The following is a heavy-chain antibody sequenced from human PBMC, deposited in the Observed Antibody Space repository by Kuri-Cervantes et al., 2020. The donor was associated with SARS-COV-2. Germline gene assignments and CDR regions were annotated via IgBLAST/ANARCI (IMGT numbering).Heavy chain of an antibody. D-gene: IGHD7-27*01. CDR1: GYTFTSYG. J-gene: IGHJ5*02. Sequence: ASVKVSCKASGYTFTSYGISWVRQAPGQGLEWMGWSSAYNGNTNYAQKFQGRVTMTTDTSTSTAYMELRSLRSDDTAVYYCARGHWGYIWFDPWGQGTLVTVSS. CDR2: SSAYNGNT. CDR3: ARGHWGYIWFDP. V-gene: IGHV1-18*04.